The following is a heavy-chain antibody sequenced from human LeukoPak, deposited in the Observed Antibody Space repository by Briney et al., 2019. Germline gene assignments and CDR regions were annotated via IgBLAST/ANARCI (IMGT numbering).Heavy chain of an antibody. V-gene: IGHV1-2*02. CDR1: GHTFTGYF. D-gene: IGHD1-26*01. CDR2: INPNSGGT. Sequence: ASVKVSCKASGHTFTGYFLHWGRQAPGQGLDWMGWINPNSGGTTYAQNFKGRVTMTWDTSISTAYMELSRLRSDDTAVYYCAREWELLRKYLYHWGQGTLVTVSS. CDR3: AREWELLRKYLYH. J-gene: IGHJ1*01.